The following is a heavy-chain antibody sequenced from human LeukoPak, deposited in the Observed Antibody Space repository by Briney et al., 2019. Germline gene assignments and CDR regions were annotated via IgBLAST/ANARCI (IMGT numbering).Heavy chain of an antibody. J-gene: IGHJ5*02. Sequence: ASVKVSCKASGYTFTSYAMHWVRQAPGQGLEWMGWISAYNGNTNYAQKLQGRVTMTTDTSTSTAYMELRSLRSDDTAVYYCARESEGYCSSTSCYLDPWGQGTLVTVSS. CDR2: ISAYNGNT. CDR1: GYTFTSYA. CDR3: ARESEGYCSSTSCYLDP. D-gene: IGHD2-2*01. V-gene: IGHV1-18*01.